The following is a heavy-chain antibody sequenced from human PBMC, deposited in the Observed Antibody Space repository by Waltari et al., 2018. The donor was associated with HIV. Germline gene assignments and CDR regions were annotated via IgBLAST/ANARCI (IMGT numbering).Heavy chain of an antibody. Sequence: QVQLVESGGGVVQPGRSLRLSCAASGFTFSTDGMHWVRQAPGKGLELVTGIWYDGSNKYYAYSVKGLLTSSRDNSKNTVYLQINRLRAEDTAVYYCAIEGHYYGSGRFGGYYWGQGTLVSVTS. CDR2: IWYDGSNK. CDR3: AIEGHYYGSGRFGGYY. J-gene: IGHJ4*02. V-gene: IGHV3-33*01. D-gene: IGHD3-10*01. CDR1: GFTFSTDG.